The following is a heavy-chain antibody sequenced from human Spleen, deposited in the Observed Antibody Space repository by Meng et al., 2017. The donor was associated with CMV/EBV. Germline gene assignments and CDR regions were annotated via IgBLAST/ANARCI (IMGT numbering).Heavy chain of an antibody. CDR3: AKPTFGGVIGNFDY. CDR1: GFTFSSYW. J-gene: IGHJ4*02. CDR2: IKQDGSEK. Sequence: GESLKISCAASGFTFSSYWMSWVRQAPGKGLEWVANIKQDGSEKYYVDSVKGRFTISRDNAKNSLYLQMNSLRAEDTAVYYCAKPTFGGVIGNFDYWGQGTLVTVSS. D-gene: IGHD3-16*02. V-gene: IGHV3-7*03.